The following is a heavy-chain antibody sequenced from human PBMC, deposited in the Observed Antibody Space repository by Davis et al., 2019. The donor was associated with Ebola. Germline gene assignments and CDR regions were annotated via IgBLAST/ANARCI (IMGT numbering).Heavy chain of an antibody. CDR1: GASISSPNW. Sequence: MPSETLSLTCAVSGASISSPNWWTWVRQPPGKGLEWIGEISHSGSTNYNPSLKSRVTISVDKSKNQFSLKLSSVTAADTAVYYCARDETYYDFWSGSRMDVWGQGTTVTVSS. CDR2: ISHSGST. CDR3: ARDETYYDFWSGSRMDV. V-gene: IGHV4-4*02. J-gene: IGHJ6*02. D-gene: IGHD3-3*01.